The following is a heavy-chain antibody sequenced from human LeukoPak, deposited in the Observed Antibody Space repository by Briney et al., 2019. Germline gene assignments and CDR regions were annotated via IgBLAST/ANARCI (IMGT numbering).Heavy chain of an antibody. CDR3: ARGGYQPYYYMDV. D-gene: IGHD2-2*01. CDR2: ISSSSGYI. J-gene: IGHJ6*03. CDR1: GFTFSSYA. Sequence: GGSLRLSCAASGFTFSSYAMNWVRQAPGKGLEWVSSISSSSGYIFYADSVKGRFTISRDNSKNIVYLQMDSLRVDDTALYYCARGGYQPYYYMDVWGTGTTVTVSS. V-gene: IGHV3-21*01.